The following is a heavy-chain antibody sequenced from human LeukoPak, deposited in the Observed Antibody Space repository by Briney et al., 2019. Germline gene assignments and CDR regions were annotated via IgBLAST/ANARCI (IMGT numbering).Heavy chain of an antibody. CDR2: INPNSGGT. V-gene: IGHV1-2*02. J-gene: IGHJ3*02. Sequence: ASVKVSCKTSGYTFTGYYVHWVRQAPGQGLEWMGWINPNSGGTNYAQKFQGRVSVTRDTSISTVYMELSRLRYDDTAVYYCAREYPLSIFGVVRTGAFDIWGQGTMVTVSS. CDR1: GYTFTGYY. CDR3: AREYPLSIFGVVRTGAFDI. D-gene: IGHD3-3*01.